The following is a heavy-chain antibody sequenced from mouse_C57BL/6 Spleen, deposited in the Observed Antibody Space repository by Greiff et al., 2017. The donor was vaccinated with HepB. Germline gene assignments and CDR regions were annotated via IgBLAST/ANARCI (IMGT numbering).Heavy chain of an antibody. CDR3: ARGYDGYYYFDY. CDR1: GYTFTSYW. D-gene: IGHD2-3*01. J-gene: IGHJ2*01. Sequence: QVQLQQPGAELVKPGASVKLSCKASGYTFTSYWMHWVKQRPGQGLEWIGMIHPNSGSTNYNEKFKSKATLTVDKSSSTAYMQLSSLTSEDSAVYYCARGYDGYYYFDYWGQGTTLTVSS. CDR2: IHPNSGST. V-gene: IGHV1-64*01.